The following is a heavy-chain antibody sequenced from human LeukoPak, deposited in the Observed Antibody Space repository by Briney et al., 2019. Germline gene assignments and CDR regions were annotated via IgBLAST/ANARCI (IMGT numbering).Heavy chain of an antibody. CDR3: AGHDDVAAFRNGMDG. D-gene: IGHD6-25*01. CDR1: GGSISSYY. CDR2: IFYRGNT. V-gene: IGHV4-59*08. Sequence: SETLSLTCTVSGGSISSYYGSWVRPPPGKGLEWIGYIFYRGNTIYNPSLRRRATLPVDTSKHQSSLKLSSVTAAATALYYCAGHDDVAAFRNGMDGWGGGATVSDSS. J-gene: IGHJ6*04.